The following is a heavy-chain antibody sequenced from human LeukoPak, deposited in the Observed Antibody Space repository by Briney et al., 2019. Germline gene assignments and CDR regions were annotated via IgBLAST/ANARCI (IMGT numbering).Heavy chain of an antibody. V-gene: IGHV5-10-1*01. CDR1: GYSFTSYW. Sequence: GESLKISCKGAGYSFTSYWITWVRQMPGKGLEWMGRIDPSDSYTNYSPSFQGHVTISADKSISTAYLQWSSLKASDTAMYYCARQPFSQWLVPDYWGQGTLVTVSS. D-gene: IGHD6-19*01. J-gene: IGHJ4*02. CDR2: IDPSDSYT. CDR3: ARQPFSQWLVPDY.